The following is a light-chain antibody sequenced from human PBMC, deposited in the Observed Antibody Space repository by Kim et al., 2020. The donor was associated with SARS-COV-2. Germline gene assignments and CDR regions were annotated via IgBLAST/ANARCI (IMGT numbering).Light chain of an antibody. CDR3: QQYNECPST. Sequence: SFSPGEGVTLSCRASQSVALLAWYQQKPGQAPRLIIYNVLSRATGIPARFSASGSETEFTLTISSLQSEDFAVYYCQQYNECPSTFGQGTRLEIK. J-gene: IGKJ5*01. CDR2: NVL. CDR1: QSVALL. V-gene: IGKV3-15*01.